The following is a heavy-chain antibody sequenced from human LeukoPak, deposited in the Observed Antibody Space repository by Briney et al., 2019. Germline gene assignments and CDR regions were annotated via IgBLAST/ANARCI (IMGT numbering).Heavy chain of an antibody. CDR1: GGSISSSSYY. D-gene: IGHD6-13*01. J-gene: IGHJ4*02. Sequence: SETLSLTCTVSGGSISSSSYYWGWIRQPPEKGLEWIGSIYYSGSTYYNPSLKSRVTISVDTSKNQFSLKLSSVTAADTAVYYCARSYSSSWDDYFDYWGQGTLVTVSS. CDR3: ARSYSSSWDDYFDY. V-gene: IGHV4-39*07. CDR2: IYYSGST.